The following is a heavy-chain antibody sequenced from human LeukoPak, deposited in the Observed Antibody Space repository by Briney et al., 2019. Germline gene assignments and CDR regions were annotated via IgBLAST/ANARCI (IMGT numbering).Heavy chain of an antibody. D-gene: IGHD1-26*01. CDR2: ISGGPFTI. CDR1: GFTFSSFG. V-gene: IGHV3-48*02. Sequence: GGSLRLSCAASGFTFSSFGMNWVRQAPGKGLEWVSYISGGPFTIYYADSVKGLFTISRDNAKNSLYLQMNGLRDEDTAVYYCARDLISGPYTFDYWGRGTLVTVSS. CDR3: ARDLISGPYTFDY. J-gene: IGHJ4*02.